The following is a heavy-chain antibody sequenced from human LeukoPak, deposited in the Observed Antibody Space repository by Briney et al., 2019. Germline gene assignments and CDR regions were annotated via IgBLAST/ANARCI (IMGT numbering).Heavy chain of an antibody. V-gene: IGHV4-59*01. CDR2: IYYNGDT. CDR1: SVSITGYS. Sequence: SETLSLICSVSSVSITGYSWSWIRQTPGKGLEWIGYIYYNGDTHYNPSLNSRLSMSVDTPKKQFSLNLRSVTAADTAVYYCVRGPYGSSISNWFDPWGQGLLVTVSS. J-gene: IGHJ5*02. D-gene: IGHD3-10*01. CDR3: VRGPYGSSISNWFDP.